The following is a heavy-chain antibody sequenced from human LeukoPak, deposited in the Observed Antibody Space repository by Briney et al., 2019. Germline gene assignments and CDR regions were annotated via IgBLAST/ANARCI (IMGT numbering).Heavy chain of an antibody. V-gene: IGHV3-48*03. Sequence: GGSLRLSCAASGFTFSSYEMNWVRQAPGKGLEWVSYISSSGSTIRYADSVKGRFTISRDNAKNSLYLQMNSLRAEDTAVYYCARVRDSSGYYGGYFDYWGQGTLVTVSS. D-gene: IGHD3-22*01. J-gene: IGHJ4*02. CDR2: ISSSGSTI. CDR3: ARVRDSSGYYGGYFDY. CDR1: GFTFSSYE.